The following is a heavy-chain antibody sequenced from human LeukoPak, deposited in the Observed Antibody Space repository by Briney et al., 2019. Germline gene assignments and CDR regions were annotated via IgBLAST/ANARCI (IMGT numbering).Heavy chain of an antibody. Sequence: SETLSLTCTVSGGSISSYYWSWIQQPPGKGLEWIGYIYYSGSTNYNPSLKSRVTISVDTSKNQFSLKLSSVTAADTAVYYCARDTRGCGYSSGCHNWFDPWGQGTLVTVSS. CDR1: GGSISSYY. CDR2: IYYSGST. CDR3: ARDTRGCGYSSGCHNWFDP. V-gene: IGHV4-59*01. J-gene: IGHJ5*02. D-gene: IGHD6-19*01.